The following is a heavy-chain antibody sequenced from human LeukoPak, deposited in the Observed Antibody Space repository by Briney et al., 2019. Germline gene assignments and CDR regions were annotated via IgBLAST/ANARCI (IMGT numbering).Heavy chain of an antibody. Sequence: SETLSLTCIVSVGSVRSHYWNWIRQPPGKGLEWIGFMSYSGTNDYNPSLKSRVSISIDTSRNRVSLRQSSVTAADTAYYRCARGGRDGPVDFGGQGTLVTVSS. J-gene: IGHJ4*02. V-gene: IGHV4-59*02. CDR1: VGSVRSHY. CDR2: MSYSGTN. CDR3: ARGGRDGPVDF. D-gene: IGHD5-24*01.